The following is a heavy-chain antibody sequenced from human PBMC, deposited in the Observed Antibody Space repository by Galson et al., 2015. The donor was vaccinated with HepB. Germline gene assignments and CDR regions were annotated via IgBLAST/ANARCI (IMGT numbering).Heavy chain of an antibody. D-gene: IGHD3-3*01. J-gene: IGHJ6*02. CDR2: ISYDGSNK. CDR1: GFTFGSYA. Sequence: SLRLSCAASGFTFGSYAMHWVRQAPGKGLEWVAVISYDGSNKYYADSVKGRFTISRDNSKNTLYLQMNSLRAEDTAVYYCARGPHTYYDFWSGYYDNYYYGMDVWGQGTTVTVSS. V-gene: IGHV3-30-3*01. CDR3: ARGPHTYYDFWSGYYDNYYYGMDV.